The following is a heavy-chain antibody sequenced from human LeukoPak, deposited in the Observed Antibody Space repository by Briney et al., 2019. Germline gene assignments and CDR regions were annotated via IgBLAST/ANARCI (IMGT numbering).Heavy chain of an antibody. J-gene: IGHJ4*02. V-gene: IGHV3-9*01. CDR2: ISWNSGSI. Sequence: GRTLRLSCAASGFTLDDYAMHWVRQAPGKGLEWVSGISWNSGSIGYADSVKGRFTISRDNAKNSLYLQMNSLRAEDTALYYCAKSIEGSGSYYNSYFDYWGQGALVTVSS. CDR3: AKSIEGSGSYYNSYFDY. D-gene: IGHD3-10*01. CDR1: GFTLDDYA.